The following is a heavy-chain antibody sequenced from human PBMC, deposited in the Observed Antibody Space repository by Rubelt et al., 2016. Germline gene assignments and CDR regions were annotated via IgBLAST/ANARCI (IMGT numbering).Heavy chain of an antibody. CDR1: GGSISRSTYF. CDR3: ARLSRYCSSSSCYYFDY. J-gene: IGHJ4*02. Sequence: QQQLQESGPGLVKPLETLSLTCTVSGGSISRSTYFWGWIRQPPGKGLEWIGSIYYTGTTYYSPSLKSRVTISVDTSKNHFFLKVSSVSAADTAVYYCARLSRYCSSSSCYYFDYWGQGTMVSVSS. D-gene: IGHD2-2*01. CDR2: IYYTGTT. V-gene: IGHV4-39*02.